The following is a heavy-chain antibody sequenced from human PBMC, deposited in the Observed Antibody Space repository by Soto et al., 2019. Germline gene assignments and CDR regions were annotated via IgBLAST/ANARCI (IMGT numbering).Heavy chain of an antibody. V-gene: IGHV3-30-3*01. D-gene: IGHD2-2*02. CDR2: ISYDGSNK. CDR1: GFTFSSYA. J-gene: IGHJ4*02. Sequence: GSLRLSCAASGFTFSSYAMHWVRQAPGKGLEWVAVISYDGSNKYYADSVKGRFTISRDNSKNTLYLQMNSLRAEDTAVYYCARDRLDVVVPAAILAYWGQGTLVTVSS. CDR3: ARDRLDVVVPAAILAY.